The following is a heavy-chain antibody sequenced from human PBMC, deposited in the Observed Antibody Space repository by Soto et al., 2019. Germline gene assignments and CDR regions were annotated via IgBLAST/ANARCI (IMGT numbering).Heavy chain of an antibody. CDR3: ARSPRITMVRKNWFDP. V-gene: IGHV4-59*01. Sequence: SETLSLTCTVSGGSISSYYWSWIRQPPGKGLEWIGYIYYSGSTNYNPSLKSRVTISVDTSKNQFSLKLSSVTAADTAVYYCARSPRITMVRKNWFDPWGQGTLVTVSS. CDR1: GGSISSYY. J-gene: IGHJ5*02. D-gene: IGHD3-10*01. CDR2: IYYSGST.